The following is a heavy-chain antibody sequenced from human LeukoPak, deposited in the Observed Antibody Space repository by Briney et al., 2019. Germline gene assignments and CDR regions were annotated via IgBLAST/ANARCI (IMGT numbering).Heavy chain of an antibody. J-gene: IGHJ5*02. CDR2: ISSSSSYI. Sequence: GGSLRLSCAVSGFTSSSYSMNWVRQAPGKGLEWVSSISSSSSYIYYADSVKGRFTISRDNAKNSLYLQMNSLRAEDTAVYYCARLQGHWFDPWGQGTLVTVSS. D-gene: IGHD4-11*01. CDR1: GFTSSSYS. CDR3: ARLQGHWFDP. V-gene: IGHV3-21*01.